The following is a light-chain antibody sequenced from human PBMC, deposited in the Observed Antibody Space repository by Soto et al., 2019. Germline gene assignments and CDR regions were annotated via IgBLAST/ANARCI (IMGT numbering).Light chain of an antibody. V-gene: IGKV1-17*01. CDR1: QSISSY. CDR3: LQHNSYPRT. CDR2: AAS. J-gene: IGKJ1*01. Sequence: DIQMTQSPSSLSASVGDGVTITCRASQSISSYVSWYQQKPGKAPKLLIYAASRLESGVPSRFSGSRSGTDFTLTISSLQPEDFATYYCLQHNSYPRTFGQGTKVDIK.